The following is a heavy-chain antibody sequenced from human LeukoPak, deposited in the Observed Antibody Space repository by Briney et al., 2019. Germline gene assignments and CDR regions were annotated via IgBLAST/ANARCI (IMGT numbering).Heavy chain of an antibody. J-gene: IGHJ4*02. V-gene: IGHV3-9*01. CDR3: ARDNYDFWSGYSYESAFDY. Sequence: GGSLRLSCAASGFTFDDYAMHWVRQAPGKGLEWVSGISWNSGSIGYADSVKGRFTISRDNAKNSLYLQMNSLRAEDTAVYYCARDNYDFWSGYSYESAFDYWGQGTLVTVSS. D-gene: IGHD3-3*01. CDR2: ISWNSGSI. CDR1: GFTFDDYA.